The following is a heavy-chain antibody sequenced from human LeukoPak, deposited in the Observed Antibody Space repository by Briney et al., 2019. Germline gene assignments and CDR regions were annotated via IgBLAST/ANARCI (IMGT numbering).Heavy chain of an antibody. D-gene: IGHD4-17*01. CDR1: GGSISTITYY. Sequence: SETLSLTCTVSGGSISTITYYWGWIRQPPGKGLEWIGEINHSGSTNYNPSLKSRVTISVDTSKNQFSLKLSSVTAADTAVYYCARTAVTNYYYYYYMDVWGKGTTVTISS. J-gene: IGHJ6*03. CDR3: ARTAVTNYYYYYYMDV. CDR2: INHSGST. V-gene: IGHV4-39*07.